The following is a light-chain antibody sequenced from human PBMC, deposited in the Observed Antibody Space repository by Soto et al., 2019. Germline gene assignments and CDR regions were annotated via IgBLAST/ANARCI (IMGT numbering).Light chain of an antibody. J-gene: IGKJ3*01. V-gene: IGKV3-20*01. CDR2: GAS. Sequence: EIVLTQSPGTLSLSPGERATLSCRASQRVSSAYLAWYQQKPGQAPRLLMYGASNRATGTPDRFSGSGSGTDFTLTISILEPEDLAVYYCQQYDNWSTFGPGTKVNIK. CDR3: QQYDNWST. CDR1: QRVSSAY.